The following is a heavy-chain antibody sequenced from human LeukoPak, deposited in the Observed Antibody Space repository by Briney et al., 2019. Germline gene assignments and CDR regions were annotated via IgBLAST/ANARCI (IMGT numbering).Heavy chain of an antibody. V-gene: IGHV3-23*01. CDR1: GFTFSNYG. Sequence: GGSLRLSCAASGFTFSNYGMDWVRQAPGKGLEWVSGIGGRGDRTYFADSVKGRFAISRDNSKNTMYLQMSSLRAEDTAVYYCARDSIVATIPRTGDNWFDPWGQGTLVTVSS. J-gene: IGHJ5*02. CDR3: ARDSIVATIPRTGDNWFDP. CDR2: IGGRGDRT. D-gene: IGHD5-12*01.